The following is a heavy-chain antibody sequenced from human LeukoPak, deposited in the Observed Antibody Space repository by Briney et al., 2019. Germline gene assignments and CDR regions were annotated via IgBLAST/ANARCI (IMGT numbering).Heavy chain of an antibody. V-gene: IGHV1-46*01. CDR3: ARAYYHDSSDYYFPLDY. Sequence: ASVKVSCKASGYTFTSYYMHWVRQAPGQGLEWMGIINPSGGSRSYAQKFQGRVTMTRDTSTITVYMELSSQRSEDTAVDYCARAYYHDSSDYYFPLDYWGQGTLVTVSS. CDR1: GYTFTSYY. J-gene: IGHJ4*02. CDR2: INPSGGSR. D-gene: IGHD3-22*01.